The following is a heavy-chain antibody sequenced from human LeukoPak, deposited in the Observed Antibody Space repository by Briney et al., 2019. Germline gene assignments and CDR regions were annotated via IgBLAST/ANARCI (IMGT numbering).Heavy chain of an antibody. CDR3: ARGWGDYGDYYFDY. V-gene: IGHV1-69*13. D-gene: IGHD4-17*01. CDR1: GGTFSSYA. CDR2: IIPIFGTA. J-gene: IGHJ4*02. Sequence: SVKVSCKASGGTFSSYAISWVRQAPGQGLEWMGGIIPIFGTANYAQKFQGRVTITADESTSTAYMELSSLRSDDTAVYYCARGWGDYGDYYFDYWGQGTLVTVSS.